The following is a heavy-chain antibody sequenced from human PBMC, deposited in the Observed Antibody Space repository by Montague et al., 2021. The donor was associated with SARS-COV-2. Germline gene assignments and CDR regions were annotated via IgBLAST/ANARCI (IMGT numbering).Heavy chain of an antibody. V-gene: IGHV4-39*01. CDR2: IYYSGST. CDR1: GGSISSYY. D-gene: IGHD4-11*01. Sequence: SETLSLTCTVSGGSISSYYWGWIRQPPGKGLEWIGSIYYSGSTYYNPSLKSRVTISVDTSKNQFPLKLSSVTAADTAVYYCARHASYNYSKDLSYYYYYGMDVWGQGTTVTVSS. CDR3: ARHASYNYSKDLSYYYYYGMDV. J-gene: IGHJ6*02.